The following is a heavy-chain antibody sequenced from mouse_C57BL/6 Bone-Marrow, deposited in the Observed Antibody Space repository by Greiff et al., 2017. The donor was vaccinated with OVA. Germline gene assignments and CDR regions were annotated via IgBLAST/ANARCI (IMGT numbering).Heavy chain of an antibody. CDR3: ARDPSTGTRGDYAMDY. D-gene: IGHD4-1*02. V-gene: IGHV5-4*01. J-gene: IGHJ4*01. CDR1: GFTFSSYA. CDR2: ISDGGSYT. Sequence: EVQLVESGGGLVKPGGSLKLSCAASGFTFSSYAMSWVRQTPEKRLEWVATISDGGSYTYYPDNVKGRFTISRDNAKNNLYLQMSHLKSEDTAMYYCARDPSTGTRGDYAMDYWGQGTSVTVSS.